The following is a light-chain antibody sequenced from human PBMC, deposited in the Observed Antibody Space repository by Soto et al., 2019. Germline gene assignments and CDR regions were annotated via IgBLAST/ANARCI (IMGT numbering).Light chain of an antibody. J-gene: IGLJ3*02. CDR1: RSNIGSNT. V-gene: IGLV1-44*01. CDR2: SSD. CDR3: CSYVDTDTWV. Sequence: QSVVTQPPSASGTPGQRVTISCSGRRSNIGSNTVNWYQQFPGAAPKLLIYSSDQRPSGVPDRISGSKSGTSASLAISGLQSEDEADYYCCSYVDTDTWVFGGGTKLTVL.